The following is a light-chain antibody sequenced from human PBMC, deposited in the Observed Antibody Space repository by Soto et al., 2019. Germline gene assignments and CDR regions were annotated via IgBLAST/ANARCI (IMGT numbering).Light chain of an antibody. CDR2: AAS. CDR1: RTIAGY. Sequence: DIQMTQSPSSLPASVVDRVTITCRASRTIAGYVNWYQQRPGEAPNLLIYAASSLQSGVPSRFRGSGSGTDFTLTINSLQPEDFATFYCQQTYSTPGTFGQGTKVDIK. V-gene: IGKV1-39*01. CDR3: QQTYSTPGT. J-gene: IGKJ1*01.